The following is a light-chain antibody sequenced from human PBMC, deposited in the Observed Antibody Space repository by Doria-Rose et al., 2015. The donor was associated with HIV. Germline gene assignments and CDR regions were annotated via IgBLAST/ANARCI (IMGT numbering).Light chain of an antibody. V-gene: IGKV4-1*01. J-gene: IGKJ3*01. CDR1: QSLLYTSKNY. CDR3: QQYYDSPS. CDR2: CAS. Sequence: TQSPESLGMSLGGRATLNCKSNQSLLYTSKNYLAWYRQKPVQPPKLLIYCASTRQSGVPARFSGSGSGTDFTLTISSLEAEDVAVYYCQQYYDSPSSGPGTTVDIK.